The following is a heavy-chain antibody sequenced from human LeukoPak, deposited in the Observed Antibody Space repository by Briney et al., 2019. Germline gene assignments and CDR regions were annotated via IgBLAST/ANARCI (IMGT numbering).Heavy chain of an antibody. D-gene: IGHD4-17*01. J-gene: IGHJ4*02. V-gene: IGHV4-30-4*08. CDR3: ARGDGDFSFDY. CDR1: GGSISSYY. Sequence: SETLSLTCTVSGGSISSYYWSWIRQPPGKGLEWIGYIYYSGSTYYNPSLKSLVTISVDTSKNHFSLKLSSVTAADTAVYYCARGDGDFSFDYWGQGTLVTVSS. CDR2: IYYSGST.